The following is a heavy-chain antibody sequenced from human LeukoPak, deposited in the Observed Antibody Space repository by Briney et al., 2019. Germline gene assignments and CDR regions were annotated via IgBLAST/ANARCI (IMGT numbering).Heavy chain of an antibody. J-gene: IGHJ4*02. Sequence: PGGSLRLSCAASGFTFSSYWMSWVRQAPGKGLEWVANIKQDGSEKYYVDSVKGRFTISRDNAKNSLYLQMNSLRAEDTAVYYCARSRTYYYDSSGIFDYWGQGTLVTVSS. CDR2: IKQDGSEK. D-gene: IGHD3-22*01. CDR3: ARSRTYYYDSSGIFDY. V-gene: IGHV3-7*01. CDR1: GFTFSSYW.